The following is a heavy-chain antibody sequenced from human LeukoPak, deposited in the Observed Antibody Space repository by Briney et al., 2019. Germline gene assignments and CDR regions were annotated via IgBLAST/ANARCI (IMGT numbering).Heavy chain of an antibody. Sequence: ASVKVSCKASGYTFTSYGISWVRQAPGQGLEWMGWISAYNGNTNYAQKLQGRVTMTTDTSTSTAYMELRSLRSDDTAVYYCARHPPSLSVVIGGAWWFDYWGQGTLVTVSS. V-gene: IGHV1-18*01. CDR1: GYTFTSYG. J-gene: IGHJ4*02. CDR2: ISAYNGNT. CDR3: ARHPPSLSVVIGGAWWFDY. D-gene: IGHD3-22*01.